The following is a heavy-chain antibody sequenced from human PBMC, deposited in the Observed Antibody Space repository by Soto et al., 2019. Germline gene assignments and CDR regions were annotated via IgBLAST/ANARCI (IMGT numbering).Heavy chain of an antibody. J-gene: IGHJ5*02. CDR1: GFTFSSYA. CDR3: ARENGGYYDSSGYHGGEGFDP. CDR2: ISYDGSNK. Sequence: QVQLVESGGGVVQPGRSLRLSCAASGFTFSSYAMHWVRQAPGKGLEWVAVISYDGSNKYYADSVKGRFTISRDNSKNTLYLQMNSLRAEDTAVSYWARENGGYYDSSGYHGGEGFDPWGQGTLVTVSS. V-gene: IGHV3-30-3*01. D-gene: IGHD3-22*01.